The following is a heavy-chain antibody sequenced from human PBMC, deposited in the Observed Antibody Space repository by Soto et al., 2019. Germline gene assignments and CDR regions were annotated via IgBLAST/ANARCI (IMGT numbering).Heavy chain of an antibody. Sequence: PGESLKISCKGSGYSFTSYWIGWVRQMPGKGLEWMGIIYPGDSDTRYSPSFQGQVTISADKSISTAYLQWSSLKASDTAMYYCARHGTYYDILTGTVYYYMDVWGKGTTVTVS. CDR2: IYPGDSDT. CDR1: GYSFTSYW. J-gene: IGHJ6*03. V-gene: IGHV5-51*01. CDR3: ARHGTYYDILTGTVYYYMDV. D-gene: IGHD3-9*01.